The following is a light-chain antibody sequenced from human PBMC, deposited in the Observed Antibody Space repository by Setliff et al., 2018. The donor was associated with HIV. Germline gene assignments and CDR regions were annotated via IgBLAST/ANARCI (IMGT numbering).Light chain of an antibody. J-gene: IGLJ3*02. Sequence: QSVLAQPASVSGSPGQSITISCTGTSSDIGGYNYVSWYQQHPGKAPKLMIYEVSNRPSGVSDRFSGSKSGNTASLTISGLQAEDEADYYCYSYTDSSTGMFGGGTKGTVL. V-gene: IGLV2-14*03. CDR2: EVS. CDR1: SSDIGGYNY. CDR3: YSYTDSSTGM.